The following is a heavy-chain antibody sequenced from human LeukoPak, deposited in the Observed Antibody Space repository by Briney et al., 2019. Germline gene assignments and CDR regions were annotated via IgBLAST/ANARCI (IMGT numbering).Heavy chain of an antibody. CDR3: ARASYSSGSYYFDY. D-gene: IGHD3-22*01. CDR1: GFTFSSYG. CDR2: IWYDGSNK. J-gene: IGHJ4*02. Sequence: PGGSLRLSCAASGFTFSSYGMHWVRQAPGKGLEWVAVIWYDGSNKYYADSVKGRFTISRDNSKNTLYLQMNSLRAEDTAVYYCARASYSSGSYYFDYWGQGTLVTVSS. V-gene: IGHV3-33*01.